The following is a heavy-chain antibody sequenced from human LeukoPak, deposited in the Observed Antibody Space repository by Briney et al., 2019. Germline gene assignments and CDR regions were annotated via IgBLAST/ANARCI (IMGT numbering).Heavy chain of an antibody. D-gene: IGHD6-13*01. V-gene: IGHV3-66*01. CDR1: GFTVSSNY. Sequence: GGSLRLSCAASGFTVSSNYMSWVRQAPGMGLEWVSVIYTGGSPYYADSVKGRFTISRDNSKNTLYLQMTSLRAEDTAVYYCARVPDSSSWYHDYWGQGTLVTVSS. CDR2: IYTGGSP. CDR3: ARVPDSSSWYHDY. J-gene: IGHJ4*02.